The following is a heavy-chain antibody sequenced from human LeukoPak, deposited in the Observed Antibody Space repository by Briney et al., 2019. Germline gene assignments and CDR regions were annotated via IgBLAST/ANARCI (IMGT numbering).Heavy chain of an antibody. CDR2: ISGSGSST. CDR3: ARGIVGASVSGYYYYYMDV. D-gene: IGHD1-26*01. J-gene: IGHJ6*03. Sequence: GGSLRLSCAASGFTFRSYAMNWVRQAPGKGLEWVSAISGSGSSTYYADSVKGRFTISRDNSKNTLYLQMNSLRAEDTAVYYCARGIVGASVSGYYYYYMDVWGKGTTVTISS. CDR1: GFTFRSYA. V-gene: IGHV3-23*01.